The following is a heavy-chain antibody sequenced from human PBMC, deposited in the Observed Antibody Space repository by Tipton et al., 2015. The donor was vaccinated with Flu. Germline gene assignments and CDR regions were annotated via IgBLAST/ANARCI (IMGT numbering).Heavy chain of an antibody. Sequence: QLVQSGPEVKKPGASVKVSCKASGYSFATYGLTWVRQAPGQGLEWMGWVSPYNGNTNYAQKFLGRVTMTTDTSSSTAYMELRSLRSDDTAVYYCARDSTVFYGMDVWGQGTTVTVSS. CDR1: GYSFATYG. V-gene: IGHV1-18*01. CDR3: ARDSTVFYGMDV. D-gene: IGHD4-17*01. J-gene: IGHJ6*02. CDR2: VSPYNGNT.